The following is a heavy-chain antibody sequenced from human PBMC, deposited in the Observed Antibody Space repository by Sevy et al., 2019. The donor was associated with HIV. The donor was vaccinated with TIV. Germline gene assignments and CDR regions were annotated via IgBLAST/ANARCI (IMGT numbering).Heavy chain of an antibody. Sequence: GGSLRLSCAASGFTFTSYGFHWVRQPPGKGLEWVAVIWYDGSQKYYVDSVKGRFTVSRDDSKNTLSLQMNSLRAEDTAIYYCVTDGKVRRGKFFMDVWGNGTTVTVSS. V-gene: IGHV3-33*01. CDR1: GFTFTSYG. CDR3: VTDGKVRRGKFFMDV. J-gene: IGHJ6*03. D-gene: IGHD1-1*01. CDR2: IWYDGSQK.